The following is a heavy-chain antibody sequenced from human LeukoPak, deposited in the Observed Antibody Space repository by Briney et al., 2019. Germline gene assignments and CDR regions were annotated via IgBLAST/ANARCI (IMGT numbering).Heavy chain of an antibody. D-gene: IGHD2-15*01. CDR1: GCSISSYC. J-gene: IGHJ4*02. CDR2: IYYSGST. V-gene: IGHV4-59*12. Sequence: SETLSLTCTVSGCSISSYCWSWIRQPPGKGLEWIGYIYYSGSTNYNPSLKSRVTISVDTSKNQFSLKLSSVTAADTGVYYCARGAPRYCRGGSCYSGPYGYWGQGTLVTVSS. CDR3: ARGAPRYCRGGSCYSGPYGY.